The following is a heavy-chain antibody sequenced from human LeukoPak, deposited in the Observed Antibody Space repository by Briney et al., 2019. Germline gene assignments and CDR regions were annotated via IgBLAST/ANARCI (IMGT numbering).Heavy chain of an antibody. V-gene: IGHV4-38-2*02. CDR1: GYSISSGYY. J-gene: IGHJ4*02. CDR2: IYHTGST. D-gene: IGHD4-17*01. CDR3: ARENGDYDY. Sequence: SETLSLTCTVSGYSISSGYYWGWIRQPPGKGLERIRSIYHTGSTYYNPSLKSRVTISVDTSKNQFSLKLSSVTAADTAVYYCARENGDYDYWGQGTLVTVSS.